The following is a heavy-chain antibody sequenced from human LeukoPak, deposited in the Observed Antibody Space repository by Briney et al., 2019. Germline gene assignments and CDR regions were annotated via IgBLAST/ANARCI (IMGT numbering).Heavy chain of an antibody. D-gene: IGHD3-9*01. V-gene: IGHV3-48*04. Sequence: GGSLRLSCAASGFTFSSYAMHWVRQAPGKGLEWVSYISSSSSTIYYADSVKGRFTISRDNAKNSLYLQMNSLRAEDTAVYYCARVLYDILTGYPFDYWGQGTLVTVSS. CDR3: ARVLYDILTGYPFDY. CDR1: GFTFSSYA. CDR2: ISSSSSTI. J-gene: IGHJ4*02.